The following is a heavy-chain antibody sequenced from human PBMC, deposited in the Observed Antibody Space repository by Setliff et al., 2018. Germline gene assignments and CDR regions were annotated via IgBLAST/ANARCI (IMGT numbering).Heavy chain of an antibody. Sequence: GASVKVSCKASGYSFTNYYIHWVRQAPGQGLEWVGIINPSGGSTSYAQKFQGRVTMTRDTSTSTVYMELSSLRSDDTAVYYCARSNYDILTRNWFDPWGQGTRVTVS. J-gene: IGHJ5*02. CDR1: GYSFTNYY. CDR3: ARSNYDILTRNWFDP. D-gene: IGHD3-9*01. V-gene: IGHV1-46*01. CDR2: INPSGGST.